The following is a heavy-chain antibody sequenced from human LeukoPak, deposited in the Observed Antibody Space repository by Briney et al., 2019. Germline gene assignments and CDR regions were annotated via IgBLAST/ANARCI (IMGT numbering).Heavy chain of an antibody. D-gene: IGHD1-26*01. Sequence: ASVKVSCKASGYVFIAYYIHWVRQAPGQGLQYMGIVAPTDGSTAYAQEFQGRVTITRDTSTSTVYLELSSLRYEDTAVYYCARAGVGLKAFFDYWGQGTLVTVSP. CDR3: ARAGVGLKAFFDY. V-gene: IGHV1-46*01. CDR1: GYVFIAYY. J-gene: IGHJ4*02. CDR2: VAPTDGST.